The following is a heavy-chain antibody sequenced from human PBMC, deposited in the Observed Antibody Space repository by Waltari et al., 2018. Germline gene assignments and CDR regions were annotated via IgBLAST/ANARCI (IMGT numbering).Heavy chain of an antibody. CDR3: ARGTIAAAGRIDY. J-gene: IGHJ4*02. CDR2: IYYSGST. CDR1: GGSISSHS. V-gene: IGHV4-59*11. Sequence: QVQLQESGPGLVKPSETLSLTCTVSGGSISSHSWGWIRQPPGKGLEWIGYIYYSGSTNYNPSLKSRVTISVDTSKNQFSLKLSSVTAADTAVYYCARGTIAAAGRIDYWGQGTLVTVSS. D-gene: IGHD6-13*01.